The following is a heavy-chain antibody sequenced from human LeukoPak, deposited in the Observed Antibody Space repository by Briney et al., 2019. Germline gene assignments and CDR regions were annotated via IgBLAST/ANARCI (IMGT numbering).Heavy chain of an antibody. V-gene: IGHV3-23*01. Sequence: GGSLRLSCAASGFTFSSYAMGWARQAPGKGLEWASGMSGSGDSTNYADSVKGRFTISRDNSKNTLYLQMNSLRADDTAVYYCAKDRFGPGRDAFDIWGQGTMVTVSS. CDR3: AKDRFGPGRDAFDI. CDR2: MSGSGDST. J-gene: IGHJ3*02. D-gene: IGHD3-10*01. CDR1: GFTFSSYA.